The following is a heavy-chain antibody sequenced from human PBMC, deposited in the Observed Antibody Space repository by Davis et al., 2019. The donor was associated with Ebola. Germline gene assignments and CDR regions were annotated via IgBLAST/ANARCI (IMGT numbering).Heavy chain of an antibody. Sequence: GESLKISCTGSGYRFNNDWIGWVRQMPGKGLEWMGRIDPSDSYTNYSPSFQGHVTISADKSISTAYLQWSSLKASDTAMYYCARHYQAGVENWFDPWGQGTLVTVSS. CDR3: ARHYQAGVENWFDP. D-gene: IGHD6-13*01. J-gene: IGHJ5*02. CDR1: GYRFNNDW. CDR2: IDPSDSYT. V-gene: IGHV5-10-1*01.